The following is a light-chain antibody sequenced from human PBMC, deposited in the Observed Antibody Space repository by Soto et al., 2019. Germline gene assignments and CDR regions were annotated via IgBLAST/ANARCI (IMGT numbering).Light chain of an antibody. Sequence: DIQMTQSPSSVSASVGDRVTITCRASQGVSSWLGWYQQKPGKAPKVLIYSVSSLESGVPSRFSGSGSGTDFTLTISSLQPEDFATYSCLQANTIPYTFGQGTKLEIK. J-gene: IGKJ2*01. CDR1: QGVSSW. CDR2: SVS. V-gene: IGKV1-12*01. CDR3: LQANTIPYT.